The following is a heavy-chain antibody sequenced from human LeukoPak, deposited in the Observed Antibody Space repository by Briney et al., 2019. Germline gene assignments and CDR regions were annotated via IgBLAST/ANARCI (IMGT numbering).Heavy chain of an antibody. D-gene: IGHD1-26*01. J-gene: IGHJ3*02. CDR1: GYTFTGYY. CDR2: INPNSGGT. CDR3: ARVVGGSYQMGTFDI. V-gene: IGHV1-2*02. Sequence: GASVKVSCKASGYTFTGYYMHWVRQAPGQGLEWMGWINPNSGGTNYAQKFQGRVTMTRDTSISTAYMELSRLRSDDTAVYYCARVVGGSYQMGTFDIWGQGAMVTVSS.